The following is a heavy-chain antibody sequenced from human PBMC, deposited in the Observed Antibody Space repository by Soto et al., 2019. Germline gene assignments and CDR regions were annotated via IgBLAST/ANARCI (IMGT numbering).Heavy chain of an antibody. D-gene: IGHD3-10*01. CDR3: ARKDYYGSGIYYFDH. V-gene: IGHV1-3*01. Sequence: QVPLVQSGAEVKKPGASVKVSCKASGYTFRTYPMHWVRQAPGRGLEWMGWINAANGDTGYSRTFRDRVTISRDISASTAYMELSSLRSEDTAVYYCARKDYYGSGIYYFDHWGQGTLVTVSS. CDR1: GYTFRTYP. J-gene: IGHJ4*02. CDR2: INAANGDT.